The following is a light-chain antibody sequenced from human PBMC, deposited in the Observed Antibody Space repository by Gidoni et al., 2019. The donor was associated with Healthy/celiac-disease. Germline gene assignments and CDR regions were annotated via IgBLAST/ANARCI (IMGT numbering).Light chain of an antibody. V-gene: IGLV2-14*03. CDR2: DVS. J-gene: IGLJ2*01. CDR3: SSYTSSSTLVV. CDR1: SSDVGGYNY. Sequence: QSALTQPASVSGSPGQSITISCPGTSSDVGGYNYVSCYQQHPGKSPTLMIYDVSNRTSGVSNRFSGSKSGNTASLTISGLQAEDEADYYCSSYTSSSTLVVFGGGTKLTVL.